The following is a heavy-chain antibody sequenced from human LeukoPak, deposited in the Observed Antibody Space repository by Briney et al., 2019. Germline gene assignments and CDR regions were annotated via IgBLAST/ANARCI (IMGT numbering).Heavy chain of an antibody. J-gene: IGHJ4*02. V-gene: IGHV3-11*01. Sequence: GALRLSCAASGFTFSDYYMSWIRQAPGKGLEWVSYISSSGSTIYYADSVKGRFTISRDNAKNSLYLQMNSLRAEDTAVYYCAKVRLTAAGLDYWGQGTLVTVSS. D-gene: IGHD6-13*01. CDR1: GFTFSDYY. CDR3: AKVRLTAAGLDY. CDR2: ISSSGSTI.